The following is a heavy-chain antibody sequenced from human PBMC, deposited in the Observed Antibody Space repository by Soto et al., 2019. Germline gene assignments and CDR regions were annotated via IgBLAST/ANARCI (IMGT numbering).Heavy chain of an antibody. CDR3: ASVLAVFPTYYFDY. V-gene: IGHV4-30-2*01. D-gene: IGHD3-3*01. CDR1: GGSISSGGYS. J-gene: IGHJ4*02. Sequence: SETLSLTCAVSGGSISSGGYSWSWIRQPPGKGLEWIGYIYHSGSTYYNPSLKSRVTISVDRSKNQFSLKLSSVTAADTAVYYCASVLAVFPTYYFDYWGQGTLVTVSS. CDR2: IYHSGST.